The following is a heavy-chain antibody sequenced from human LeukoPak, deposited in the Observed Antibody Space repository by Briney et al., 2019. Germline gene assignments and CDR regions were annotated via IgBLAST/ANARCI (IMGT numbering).Heavy chain of an antibody. CDR1: GYTFTSCG. CDR2: ISAYNGNT. Sequence: ASVKVSCKASGYTFTSCGISWVRQAPGQGLEWMGWISAYNGNTDYAQKLQGRVTMTTDTSTSTAYMELRSLRSDDTAVYYCARDLCSSTSCPFDYWGQGTLVTVSS. J-gene: IGHJ4*02. CDR3: ARDLCSSTSCPFDY. D-gene: IGHD2-2*01. V-gene: IGHV1-18*04.